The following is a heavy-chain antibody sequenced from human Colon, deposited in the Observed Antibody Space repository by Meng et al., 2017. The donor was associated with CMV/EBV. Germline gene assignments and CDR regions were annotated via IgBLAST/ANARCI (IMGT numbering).Heavy chain of an antibody. Sequence: QLQLQESGPGLVKPSETLSLTCTVSGGSISSSTYYWGWIRQTPGKGLEWIGNIYYSGYTYYNPSLKSRLTISVDTPKNQFSLKLTSVTAADTAVYYCATDYGDYYFDRWGQGTLVTVSS. J-gene: IGHJ4*02. V-gene: IGHV4-39*07. CDR1: GGSISSSTYY. CDR3: ATDYGDYYFDR. CDR2: IYYSGYT. D-gene: IGHD4-17*01.